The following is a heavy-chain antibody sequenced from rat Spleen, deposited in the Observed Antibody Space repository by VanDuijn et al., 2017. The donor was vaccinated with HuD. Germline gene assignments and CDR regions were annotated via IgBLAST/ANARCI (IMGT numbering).Heavy chain of an antibody. CDR3: TRAGYLRDWYFDF. V-gene: IGHV5-29*01. D-gene: IGHD2-2*01. CDR2: ISYDGGST. J-gene: IGHJ1*01. CDR1: GFIFTDFF. Sequence: EVQLVESDGGLVQPGRSLKLSCTASGFIFTDFFMAWVRQAPTKGLEWVATISYDGGSTYYRDSVKGRFTISRDDAKNTLYLQMDGLRSEDTAIYYCTRAGYLRDWYFDFWGPGTMVTVSS.